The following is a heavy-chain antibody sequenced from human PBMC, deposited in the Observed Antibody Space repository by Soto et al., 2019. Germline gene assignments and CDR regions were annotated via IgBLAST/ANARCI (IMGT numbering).Heavy chain of an antibody. D-gene: IGHD3-10*01. V-gene: IGHV3-74*01. Sequence: LRLSCAASGLTFSRHWIHWVRQAPGQGLVWVSRTKTDGTTSFADSVRGRFTISRDNAENTLYLQMNSLRAEDTAVYYCVRDMRPVPWYGGISSAFDMWGQGTMVTVSS. CDR2: TKTDGTT. CDR3: VRDMRPVPWYGGISSAFDM. J-gene: IGHJ3*02. CDR1: GLTFSRHW.